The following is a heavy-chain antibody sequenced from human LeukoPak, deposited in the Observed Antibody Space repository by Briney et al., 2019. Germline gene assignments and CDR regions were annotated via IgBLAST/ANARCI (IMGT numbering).Heavy chain of an antibody. CDR1: GGSISGSY. D-gene: IGHD3-10*01. Sequence: PSETLSLTCTVSGGSISGSYWTWIRQPPGKGLEWIGYISYSGSTSYNPSLKSRVTMSLDTSKNQFSLKLSSVTAADTAVYYCTRLFYYGSGSYLPDYWGQGTLVTVSA. CDR3: TRLFYYGSGSYLPDY. J-gene: IGHJ4*02. V-gene: IGHV4-59*08. CDR2: ISYSGST.